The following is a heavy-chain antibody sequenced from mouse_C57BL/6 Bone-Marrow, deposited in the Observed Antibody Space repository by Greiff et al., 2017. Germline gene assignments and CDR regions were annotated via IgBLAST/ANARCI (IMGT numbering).Heavy chain of an antibody. D-gene: IGHD2-1*01. CDR3: VLIYYGNYYFDY. J-gene: IGHJ2*01. CDR2: IDPEDGET. Sequence: EVQVVESGAELVKPGASVKLSCTASGFNIKDYYMHWVKQRTEQGLEWIGRIDPEDGETKYAPKFQGKATITADTSSNTAYLQLSSLTSEDTAVYYCVLIYYGNYYFDYWGQGTTLTVSS. CDR1: GFNIKDYY. V-gene: IGHV14-2*01.